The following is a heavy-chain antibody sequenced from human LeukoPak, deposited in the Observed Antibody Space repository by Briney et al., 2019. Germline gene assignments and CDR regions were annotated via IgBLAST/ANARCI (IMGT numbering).Heavy chain of an antibody. D-gene: IGHD4-17*01. CDR1: GGSISSSY. CDR3: ARDYGDIPPDWYYDL. CDR2: IYYTGST. J-gene: IGHJ2*01. Sequence: SETLSLTCTVSGGSISSSYWSWIRQPPGKGLEWIGYIYYTGSTTYNPSLKSRVTITVDTSKNQFSLKLRSVTAADTAVYYCARDYGDIPPDWYYDLWGRGTLVTVSS. V-gene: IGHV4-59*01.